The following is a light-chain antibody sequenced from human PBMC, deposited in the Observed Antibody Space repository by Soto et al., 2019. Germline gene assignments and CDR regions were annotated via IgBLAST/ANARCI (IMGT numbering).Light chain of an antibody. V-gene: IGLV2-8*01. CDR1: SSDVGGYNY. CDR2: EVS. CDR3: SSYAGSNNLYV. Sequence: QSALTQPPSASGSPGQSVTISCTGTSSDVGGYNYVSWYQQHPGKAPKLMIYEVSKRPSGVPDRFSGSKSGNTASLTVSGLQAEDEADYYCSSYAGSNNLYVFGTATKLTVL. J-gene: IGLJ1*01.